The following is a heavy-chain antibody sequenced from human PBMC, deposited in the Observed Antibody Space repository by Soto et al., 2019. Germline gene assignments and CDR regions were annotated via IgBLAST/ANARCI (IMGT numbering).Heavy chain of an antibody. J-gene: IGHJ4*02. CDR2: IWYDGSNK. D-gene: IGHD6-19*01. V-gene: IGHV3-33*01. CDR1: GFTFSSYG. CDR3: ARDGYSSGWGPFDY. Sequence: GGSLRLSCAASGFTFSSYGMHWVRQAPGKGLEWVVVIWYDGSNKYYADSVKGRFTISRDNSKNTLYLQMNSLRAKDTAVYYCARDGYSSGWGPFDYWGQGTLVTVSS.